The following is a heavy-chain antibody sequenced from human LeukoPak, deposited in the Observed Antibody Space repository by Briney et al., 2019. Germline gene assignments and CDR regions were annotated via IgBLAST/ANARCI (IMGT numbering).Heavy chain of an antibody. CDR2: IYTSGST. CDR1: GNSISSGDNY. D-gene: IGHD1-1*01. CDR3: ARSNDLDAFDI. V-gene: IGHV4-61*02. Sequence: PSETLSLTCTVSGNSISSGDNYWSWIRQPAGKGLEWIGRIYTSGSTNYNPSLKSRVTISGDTSKNQFSLKLSSVTAADTAVYYCARSNDLDAFDIWGQGTMVTVSS. J-gene: IGHJ3*02.